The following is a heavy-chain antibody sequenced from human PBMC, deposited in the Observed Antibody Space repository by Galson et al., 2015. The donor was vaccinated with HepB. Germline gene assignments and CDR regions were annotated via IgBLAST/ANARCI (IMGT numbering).Heavy chain of an antibody. CDR1: GFTFSNYA. J-gene: IGHJ6*02. Sequence: SLRLSCAASGFTFSNYAMHWVRQTPGKGLEWVAVISYDATKKYYIDAVNGRFSISRDNSKGTVYLQMSSLRAEDTAVYYCARDLYSYAADYYYHNGLDVWGQGTTVTVSS. D-gene: IGHD3-22*01. CDR2: ISYDATKK. CDR3: ARDLYSYAADYYYHNGLDV. V-gene: IGHV3-30*04.